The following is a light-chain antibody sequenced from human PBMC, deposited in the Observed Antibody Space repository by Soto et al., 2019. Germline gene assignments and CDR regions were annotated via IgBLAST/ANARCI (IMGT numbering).Light chain of an antibody. CDR1: QSVDSSY. J-gene: IGKJ4*01. CDR2: GAS. CDR3: QQYGSSPRT. Sequence: EIVLTQSPGTLSLSPGDRATLSCRASQSVDSSYLAWYQQKPGQAPRLLIYGASSRATGIPDRFSGSGFGTDFTLTISRLEPEDFAEYYCQQYGSSPRTFGGGTKVEIK. V-gene: IGKV3-20*01.